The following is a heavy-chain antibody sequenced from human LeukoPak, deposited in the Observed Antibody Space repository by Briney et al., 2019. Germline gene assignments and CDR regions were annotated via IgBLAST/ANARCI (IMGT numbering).Heavy chain of an antibody. D-gene: IGHD4-17*01. CDR2: ISGGGGST. J-gene: IGHJ4*02. CDR1: GFTFSGYA. Sequence: GGSLRLACAASGFTFSGYAMSWVRQAPGKGLEWVSAISGGGGSTYYADSVKGRFTISRDNSKNTLYLQMNSLRAEDTAVYYCARADYGDYVDYWGQGTLVTVSS. CDR3: ARADYGDYVDY. V-gene: IGHV3-23*01.